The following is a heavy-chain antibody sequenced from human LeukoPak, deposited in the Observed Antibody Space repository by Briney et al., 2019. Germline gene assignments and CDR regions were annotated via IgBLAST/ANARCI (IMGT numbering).Heavy chain of an antibody. D-gene: IGHD1-26*01. Sequence: GGSLRLSCAASGFTFNTYSLDWVRQAPGKGLEWVSGISGSGDTTYYADSAKGRFTISRDNSKNTLYLQMNSLRAEDTAVYYCASWEWELKWGQGTLVTVPA. CDR3: ASWEWELK. J-gene: IGHJ4*02. V-gene: IGHV3-23*01. CDR2: ISGSGDTT. CDR1: GFTFNTYS.